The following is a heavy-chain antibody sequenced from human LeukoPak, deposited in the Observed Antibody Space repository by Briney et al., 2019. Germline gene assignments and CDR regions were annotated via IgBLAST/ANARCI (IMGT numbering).Heavy chain of an antibody. Sequence: SETLSLTCTVSGGSISSYYWSWIRQPPGKGLEWIGYIYYSGSTNYNPSLKSRVTISVDTSKNQFSLKLSSVTAADTAVYYCARVGRYSSGWYWFDPWGQGTLVTVPS. CDR3: ARVGRYSSGWYWFDP. CDR2: IYYSGST. J-gene: IGHJ5*02. CDR1: GGSISSYY. D-gene: IGHD6-19*01. V-gene: IGHV4-59*01.